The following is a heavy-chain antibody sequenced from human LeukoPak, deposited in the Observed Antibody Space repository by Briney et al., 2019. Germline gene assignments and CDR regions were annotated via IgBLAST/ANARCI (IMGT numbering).Heavy chain of an antibody. CDR3: ARRYSTPQDDAFDI. V-gene: IGHV4-39*07. J-gene: IGHJ3*02. Sequence: PSETLSLTCTVSGGSISSSSYYWGWIRQPPGKGLEWIGNIYYSGNTYYNPSLKSRVTISIDTSKNQFSLKLSSVTAADTAVYYCARRYSTPQDDAFDIWGQGTMVTVSS. D-gene: IGHD5-12*01. CDR1: GGSISSSSYY. CDR2: IYYSGNT.